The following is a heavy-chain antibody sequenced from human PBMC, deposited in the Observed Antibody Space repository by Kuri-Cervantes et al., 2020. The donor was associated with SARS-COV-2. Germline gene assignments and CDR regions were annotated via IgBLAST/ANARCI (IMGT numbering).Heavy chain of an antibody. J-gene: IGHJ4*02. CDR2: INPNSGGT. CDR3: AGETYLYSSGWFSNFDY. D-gene: IGHD6-19*01. CDR1: GYTFTGYY. V-gene: IGHV1-2*02. Sequence: AAVKVSCKASGYTFTGYYMHWVRQAPGQGLEWMGWINPNSGGTNYAQKFQGRVTVTRDTSISTAYMELSRLRSDDTAVYYCAGETYLYSSGWFSNFDYWGQGTLVTVSS.